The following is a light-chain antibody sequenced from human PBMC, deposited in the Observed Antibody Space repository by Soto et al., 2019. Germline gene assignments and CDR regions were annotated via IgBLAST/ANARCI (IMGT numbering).Light chain of an antibody. Sequence: QPVLTQPPSASGTPGQRVTISCSGSSSNIGSNTVNWYQQLPGTAPKLLIYSNNRRPSGVPDRFSGSKSGTSASLAISGLQSEDEADYYCAAWDDSLNGWVFGGGTKLTVL. CDR2: SNN. CDR1: SSNIGSNT. CDR3: AAWDDSLNGWV. J-gene: IGLJ3*02. V-gene: IGLV1-44*01.